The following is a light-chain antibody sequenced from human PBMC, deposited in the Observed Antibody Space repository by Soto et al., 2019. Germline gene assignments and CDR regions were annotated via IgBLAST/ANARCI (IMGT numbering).Light chain of an antibody. CDR1: SGSIASNY. J-gene: IGLJ2*01. CDR3: QSYDSSNPVV. V-gene: IGLV6-57*04. CDR2: EDD. Sequence: NFMLTQPHSVSESPGKTVTISCTRSSGSIASNYVQWYQQRPGSASTTLIYEDDQRPSGVPDRFSGSIDRSSNSASLTISGLKTEDEADYYCQSYDSSNPVVFGGGTQLTVL.